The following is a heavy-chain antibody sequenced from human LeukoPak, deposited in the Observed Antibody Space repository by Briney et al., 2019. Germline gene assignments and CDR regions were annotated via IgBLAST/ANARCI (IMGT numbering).Heavy chain of an antibody. CDR2: IKKDGSEK. J-gene: IGHJ4*02. CDR3: EGSAGY. V-gene: IGHV3-7*01. D-gene: IGHD6-19*01. Sequence: GGSLRLSCAASGFTFSSYWMSWVRQAPGKGLEWVANIKKDGSEKYYVDSVKGRFTISRDNAKNSLFLRMNSLRVEDTAVYYCEGSAGYWGQGTLVTVSS. CDR1: GFTFSSYW.